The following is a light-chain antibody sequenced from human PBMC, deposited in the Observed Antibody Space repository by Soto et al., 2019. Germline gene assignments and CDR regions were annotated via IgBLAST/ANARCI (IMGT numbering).Light chain of an antibody. V-gene: IGKV1-6*01. CDR1: QGIRND. Sequence: AILMTQSPSSLSASVGDRFTITCRASQGIRNDLAWYQQKPGKAPKLLIYAASSLQSGVPSRFSGSGSGTDFTLTISSLQPEDFATYYCQQANSFPITFGQGTRLEIK. CDR2: AAS. J-gene: IGKJ5*01. CDR3: QQANSFPIT.